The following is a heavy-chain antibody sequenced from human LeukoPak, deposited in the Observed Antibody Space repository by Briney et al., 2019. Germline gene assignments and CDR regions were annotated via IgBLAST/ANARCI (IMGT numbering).Heavy chain of an antibody. D-gene: IGHD3-9*01. CDR3: ARDPSYDILTGYYPGHFDY. V-gene: IGHV3-7*01. J-gene: IGHJ4*02. Sequence: GGSLRLSCAASGFTFSSYWMRWVRQAPGKGLEGVANIKNDGSEEYYVDSVKGRFTISRDNAKNSLYLQMNSLRAEDTAVYYCARDPSYDILTGYYPGHFDYWGQGTLVTVSS. CDR2: IKNDGSEE. CDR1: GFTFSSYW.